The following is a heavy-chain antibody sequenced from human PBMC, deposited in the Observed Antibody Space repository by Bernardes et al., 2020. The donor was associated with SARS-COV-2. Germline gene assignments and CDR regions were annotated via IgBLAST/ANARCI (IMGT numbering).Heavy chain of an antibody. CDR1: GFTFSSYA. J-gene: IGHJ6*02. D-gene: IGHD2-8*01. Sequence: GGSLRLSCAASGFTFSSYAMSWVRQAPGKGLEWVSAISGSGGSTYYADSVKGRFTISRDNSKNTLYLQMNSLRAEDTAVYYCASLSNDRLYPLGLYGMDVWGQGTTVTVSS. CDR2: ISGSGGST. CDR3: ASLSNDRLYPLGLYGMDV. V-gene: IGHV3-23*01.